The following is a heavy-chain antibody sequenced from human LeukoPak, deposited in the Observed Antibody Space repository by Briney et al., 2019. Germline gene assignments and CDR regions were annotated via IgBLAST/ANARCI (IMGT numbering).Heavy chain of an antibody. J-gene: IGHJ4*02. CDR3: ARVSFVRGDDYFDY. V-gene: IGHV1-69*06. D-gene: IGHD3-10*02. CDR2: IIPIFGTA. CDR1: GGTFSSYA. Sequence: GSSVKVSCKASGGTFSSYAISWVRQAPGQGLEWMGGIIPIFGTANYAQKFQGRVTITADKSTSTAYMELSSLRSEDTAVYYCARVSFVRGDDYFDYWGQGTLVTVSS.